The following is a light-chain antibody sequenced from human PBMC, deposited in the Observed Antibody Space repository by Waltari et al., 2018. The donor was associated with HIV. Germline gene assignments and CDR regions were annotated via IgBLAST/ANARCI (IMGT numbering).Light chain of an antibody. Sequence: HSALTQPPSASLSPGPSVAIHCTGTICDVCGYNYASWYQHHPGKAPKFMIYDVNKRPSGVPDRFSGSKSGNTASLTISGLQAEDEADYYCCSYADNYPVVFGGGTKLTVL. CDR2: DVN. V-gene: IGLV2-11*01. J-gene: IGLJ2*01. CDR3: CSYADNYPVV. CDR1: ICDVCGYNY.